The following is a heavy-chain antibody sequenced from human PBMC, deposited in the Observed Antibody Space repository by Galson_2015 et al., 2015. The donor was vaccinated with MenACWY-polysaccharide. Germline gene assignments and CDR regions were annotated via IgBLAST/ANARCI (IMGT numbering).Heavy chain of an antibody. Sequence: SLRLSCAASGFTFSSYAMHWVRQAPGKGLEWVAVISYDGSNKYYADSVKGRFTISRDNSKNTLYLQMNSLRAEDTAVYYCARDPTIYGSGSYYDGMDVWGQGTTVTVSS. CDR2: ISYDGSNK. CDR1: GFTFSSYA. V-gene: IGHV3-30-3*01. CDR3: ARDPTIYGSGSYYDGMDV. D-gene: IGHD3-10*01. J-gene: IGHJ6*02.